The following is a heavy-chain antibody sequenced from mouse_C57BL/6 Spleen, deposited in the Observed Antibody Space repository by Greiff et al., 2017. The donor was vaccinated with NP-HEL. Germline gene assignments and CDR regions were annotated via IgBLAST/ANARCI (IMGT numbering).Heavy chain of an antibody. V-gene: IGHV1-26*01. CDR2: INPNNGGT. CDR3: ARWGWGAMDY. CDR1: GYTFTDYY. J-gene: IGHJ4*01. D-gene: IGHD2-3*01. Sequence: EVQLQQSGPELVKPGASVKISCKASGYTFTDYYMNWVKQSHGKSLEWIGDINPNNGGTSYNQKFKGKATLTVDKSSSTAYMELRSLTSEDSAVYYCARWGWGAMDYWGQGTSVTVSS.